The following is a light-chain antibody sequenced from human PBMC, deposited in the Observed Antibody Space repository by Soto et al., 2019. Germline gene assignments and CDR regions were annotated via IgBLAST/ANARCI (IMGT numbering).Light chain of an antibody. CDR2: GAS. V-gene: IGKV3-20*01. J-gene: IGKJ1*01. Sequence: EIVLTQSPGTLSLSPGERATLSCRASQSVSSSFLAWYQQKPGQAPRLLIYGASSRATGIPDRFSGSGSGTYFTLTISGLEPEDFAMYYCQQYDSSPWTFGQGTKVEIK. CDR3: QQYDSSPWT. CDR1: QSVSSSF.